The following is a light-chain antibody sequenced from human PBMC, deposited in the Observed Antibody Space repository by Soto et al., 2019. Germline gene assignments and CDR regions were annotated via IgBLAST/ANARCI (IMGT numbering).Light chain of an antibody. CDR3: SSFTGPTTLDV. CDR1: STDGGAYKY. V-gene: IGLV2-14*03. Sequence: QSALTQPASVSGSPGQSVTISCTGTSTDGGAYKYVSWYQKHPGKAPKLMIYGVSNRPSGISDRFSGSKSGNTAFLTISGLQPEDEADYFCSSFTGPTTLDVYGTGTKVTVL. J-gene: IGLJ1*01. CDR2: GVS.